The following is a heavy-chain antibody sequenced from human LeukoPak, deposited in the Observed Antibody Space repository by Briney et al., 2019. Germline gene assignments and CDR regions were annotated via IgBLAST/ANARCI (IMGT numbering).Heavy chain of an antibody. D-gene: IGHD3-10*01. CDR3: ARGEITMVRGVIIIASYYYYYMDV. CDR2: IIPIFGTA. Sequence: GASVKVSCKASGYTFTSYYMHWVRQAPGQGLEWMGGIIPIFGTANYAQKFQGRVTITADESTSTAYMELSSLRSEDTAVYYCARGEITMVRGVIIIASYYYYYMDVWGKGTTVTISS. J-gene: IGHJ6*03. V-gene: IGHV1-69*13. CDR1: GYTFTSYY.